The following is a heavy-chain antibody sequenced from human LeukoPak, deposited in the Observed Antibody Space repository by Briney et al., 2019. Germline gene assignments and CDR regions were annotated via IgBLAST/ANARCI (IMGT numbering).Heavy chain of an antibody. CDR1: GGSISSYY. CDR2: IYTSGSA. J-gene: IGHJ3*02. V-gene: IGHV4-4*07. CDR3: AREVYCSGGSCYLGAFDI. Sequence: SETLSLTCTVSGGSISSYYWSWIRQSAGKGLEWIGRIYTSGSANYNPSLKSRVSMSVDTSKNQFSLKLSSVTAADTAVYYCAREVYCSGGSCYLGAFDIWGQGTMVTVSS. D-gene: IGHD2-15*01.